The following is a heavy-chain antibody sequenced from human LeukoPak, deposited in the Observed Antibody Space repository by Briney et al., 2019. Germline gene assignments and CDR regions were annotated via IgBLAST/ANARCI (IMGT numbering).Heavy chain of an antibody. Sequence: SETLSLTCTVSGGSISSSSYYWGWIRQPPGKGLEWIGSIYYSGSTYYNPSLKSRVTISVDTSKNQFSLKLSSVTAADTAVYYCAREDGDIVVVPAAMGRSDYYYYYMDVWGKGTTVTISS. J-gene: IGHJ6*03. CDR2: IYYSGST. CDR1: GGSISSSSYY. V-gene: IGHV4-39*07. CDR3: AREDGDIVVVPAAMGRSDYYYYYMDV. D-gene: IGHD2-2*01.